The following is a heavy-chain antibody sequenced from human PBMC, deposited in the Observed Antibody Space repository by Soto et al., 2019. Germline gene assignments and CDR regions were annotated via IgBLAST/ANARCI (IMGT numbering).Heavy chain of an antibody. D-gene: IGHD1-26*01. V-gene: IGHV4-59*01. CDR2: IYYSGST. Sequence: QVQLQESGPGLVKPSETLSLTCTVSGGYISSYYWSWIRQPPGKGLEWIGYIYYSGSTNYNPSLKSRVTISVDTSKNQFSLKLSSVTAADTAVYYCARDNSGGAGTFDPWGQGTLVTVSS. CDR3: ARDNSGGAGTFDP. J-gene: IGHJ5*02. CDR1: GGYISSYY.